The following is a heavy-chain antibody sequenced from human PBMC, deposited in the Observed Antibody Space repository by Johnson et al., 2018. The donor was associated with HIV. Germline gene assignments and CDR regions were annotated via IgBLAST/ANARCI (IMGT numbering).Heavy chain of an antibody. CDR2: ISYDGSNK. Sequence: QVQLVESGGGVVQPGRSLRLSCAASGFTFSSYAMHWVRQAPGKGLEWVAVISYDGSNKYYADSVKGRFSISRDNSKNTVYIQMKSLRADDTALYYCARLTTSSRQGSTMTVVGVAAFDLWGQGTMVTVSS. J-gene: IGHJ3*01. CDR3: ARLTTSSRQGSTMTVVGVAAFDL. CDR1: GFTFSSYA. D-gene: IGHD1-1*01. V-gene: IGHV3-30*14.